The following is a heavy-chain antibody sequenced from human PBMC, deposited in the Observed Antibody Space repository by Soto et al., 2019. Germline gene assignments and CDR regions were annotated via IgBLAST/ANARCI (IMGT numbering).Heavy chain of an antibody. V-gene: IGHV3-33*01. CDR2: ILYDGSNE. CDR1: GFTFSKNA. D-gene: IGHD4-17*01. CDR3: ARDGCSSITCAYGDYVVDY. J-gene: IGHJ4*02. Sequence: GGSLRLSCASSGFTFSKNAMHWVRQAPGKGLEWVATILYDGSNEYYADSVKGRFTISRDNSKNTLYMQMNSLRAEDTGVYYCARDGCSSITCAYGDYVVDYWGQGTQVTVSS.